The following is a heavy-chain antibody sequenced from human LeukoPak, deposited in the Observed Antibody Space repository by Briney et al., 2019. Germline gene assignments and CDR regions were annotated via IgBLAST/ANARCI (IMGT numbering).Heavy chain of an antibody. Sequence: SLRLSCAASGFTFDDYAMHWVRQAPGKGLEWVSGISWNSGSIGYADSVKGRFTISRDNAKNSLYLQMNSLRAEDTALYYCAKDISDRSGWFDYWGQGTLVTVSS. J-gene: IGHJ4*02. V-gene: IGHV3-9*01. CDR2: ISWNSGSI. D-gene: IGHD6-19*01. CDR3: AKDISDRSGWFDY. CDR1: GFTFDDYA.